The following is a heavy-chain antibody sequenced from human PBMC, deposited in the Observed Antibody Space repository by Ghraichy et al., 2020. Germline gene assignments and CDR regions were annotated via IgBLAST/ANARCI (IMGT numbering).Heavy chain of an antibody. CDR3: ARERSLWFGELSPRFDY. CDR2: ISSSSSTI. V-gene: IGHV3-48*02. Sequence: GGSLRLSCAASGFTFSSYSMHWVRQAPGKGLEWVSYISSSSSTIYYADSVKGRFTISRDNAKNSLYLQMNSLRDEDTAVYYCARERSLWFGELSPRFDYWGQGTLVTVSS. D-gene: IGHD3-10*01. J-gene: IGHJ4*02. CDR1: GFTFSSYS.